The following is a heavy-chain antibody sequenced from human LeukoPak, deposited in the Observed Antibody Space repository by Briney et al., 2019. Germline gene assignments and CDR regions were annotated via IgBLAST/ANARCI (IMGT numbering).Heavy chain of an antibody. CDR3: AMKAVPRPRLHDAFDF. CDR1: GFTFSDYY. Sequence: GGSLRLSCAGSGFTFSDYYLTWIRQAPGKGLEWVSYISSGGSNTYYADSVKGRFTISRDNAKKSLYLQMNSLRADDTAVYYCAMKAVPRPRLHDAFDFWGQGTVVSVSS. J-gene: IGHJ3*01. V-gene: IGHV3-11*01. CDR2: ISSGGSNT. D-gene: IGHD5-24*01.